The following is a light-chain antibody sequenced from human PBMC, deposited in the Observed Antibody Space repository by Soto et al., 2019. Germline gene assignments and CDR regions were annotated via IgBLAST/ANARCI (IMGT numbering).Light chain of an antibody. Sequence: QSVLTQPASVSGSPGQSITISCTGTSSDVGSYNLVSWYQQHPGKAPKLMIYEVSKRPSGVSNLFSGSKSGNTASLPISGLQAEDGVVFYSCSYARSSTSVFGPGPKVT. V-gene: IGLV2-23*02. CDR2: EVS. CDR1: SSDVGSYNL. CDR3: CSYARSSTSV. J-gene: IGLJ1*01.